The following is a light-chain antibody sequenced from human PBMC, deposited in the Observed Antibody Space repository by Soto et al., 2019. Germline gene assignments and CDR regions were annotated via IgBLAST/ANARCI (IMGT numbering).Light chain of an antibody. CDR2: VTP. J-gene: IGKJ1*01. CDR1: QSANSN. Sequence: VGKNPRNRSMSSGEKATLSCRASQSANSNLAWYRQKAGQAPRLLIIVTPTRATGLPVWYRGRGYGIDFPSRIICRQFVDFAREHCQQYNLWPRTFAEGTRVDI. V-gene: IGKV3-15*01. CDR3: QQYNLWPRT.